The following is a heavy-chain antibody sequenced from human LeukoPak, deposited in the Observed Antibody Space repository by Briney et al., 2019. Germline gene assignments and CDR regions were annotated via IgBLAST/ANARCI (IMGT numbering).Heavy chain of an antibody. V-gene: IGHV4-34*01. CDR1: GGSFSGYY. D-gene: IGHD5-24*01. CDR2: INHSGST. CDR3: ASMLRMAPAHYYYYGMDV. Sequence: SETLSLTCAVYGGSFSGYYWSWIRQPPGKGLEWIGEINHSGSTNYNPSLKSRVTISVDTSKNQFSLKLSSVTAADTAVYYCASMLRMAPAHYYYYGMDVWGQGTTVTVSS. J-gene: IGHJ6*02.